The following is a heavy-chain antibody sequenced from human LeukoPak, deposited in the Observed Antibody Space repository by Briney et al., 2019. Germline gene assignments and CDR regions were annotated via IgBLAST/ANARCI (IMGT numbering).Heavy chain of an antibody. CDR1: GFTFSSYE. V-gene: IGHV3-48*03. J-gene: IGHJ4*02. Sequence: PGGSLRLSCAASGFTFSSYEMNWVRQAPGKGLEWVSYISTSGYTIYYADSVKGRFTISRDNAKNSLYLQMNSLRAEDTAVYYCASQYSSGWYQFDNWGQGTLVTVPS. D-gene: IGHD6-19*01. CDR2: ISTSGYTI. CDR3: ASQYSSGWYQFDN.